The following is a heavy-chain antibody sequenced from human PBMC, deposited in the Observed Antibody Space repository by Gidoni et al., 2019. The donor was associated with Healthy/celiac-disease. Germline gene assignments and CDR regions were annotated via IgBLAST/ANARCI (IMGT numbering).Heavy chain of an antibody. CDR2: ISYDGSNK. D-gene: IGHD3-22*01. CDR3: AKGDSITMIVVVADDAFDI. Sequence: QVQLVESGGGVVQPGRSLRLSCAASGFTFSSYAMHWVRQAPGKGLEWVAVISYDGSNKYYADSVKGRFTISRDNSKNTLYLQMNSLRAEDTAVYYCAKGDSITMIVVVADDAFDIWGQGTMVTVSS. CDR1: GFTFSSYA. V-gene: IGHV3-30*04. J-gene: IGHJ3*02.